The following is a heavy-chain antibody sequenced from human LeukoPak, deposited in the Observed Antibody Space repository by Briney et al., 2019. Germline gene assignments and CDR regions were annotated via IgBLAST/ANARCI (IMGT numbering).Heavy chain of an antibody. J-gene: IGHJ4*02. CDR1: GFTLNNYA. CDR2: IFGSGGSA. Sequence: GGSLRLSCTASGFTLNNYAMYWVRQAPRRGLEWVAGIFGSGGSAHYADSVKGRFTISRDNSKNTVYRQMDSLRGEDTALYYCTKTTTGYSSGQYPGWPADHWGQGALVTVSS. CDR3: TKTTTGYSSGQYPGWPADH. V-gene: IGHV3-23*01. D-gene: IGHD3-22*01.